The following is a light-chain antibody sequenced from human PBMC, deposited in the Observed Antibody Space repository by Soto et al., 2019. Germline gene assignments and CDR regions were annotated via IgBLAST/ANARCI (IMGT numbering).Light chain of an antibody. CDR2: GAF. CDR3: QQRNIWPPVT. Sequence: EIVLTQSPATLSLSPGERATLSWRASPSVTNYLAWYQQKPDQPPRLLIYGAFNRAAGIPARFSGSGSGTDFTLTISSLEPEDSAVYYCQQRNIWPPVTFGQGTRLEIK. V-gene: IGKV3-11*01. CDR1: PSVTNY. J-gene: IGKJ5*01.